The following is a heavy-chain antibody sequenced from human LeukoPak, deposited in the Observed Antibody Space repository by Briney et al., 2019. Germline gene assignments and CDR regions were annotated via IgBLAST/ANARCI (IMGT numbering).Heavy chain of an antibody. CDR2: IDPNSGGT. D-gene: IGHD2-2*03. CDR3: ARDCLDIVVVPAAKGVWYYYYYMDV. CDR1: GYTFTSYG. V-gene: IGHV1-2*02. J-gene: IGHJ6*03. Sequence: GSVKVSCKASGYTFTSYGISWVRQATGQGLEWMGWIDPNSGGTKYAPKFQGRVTMTRDTSISTAYMELSRLRSDDTAVYYCARDCLDIVVVPAAKGVWYYYYYMDVWGKGTTVTVSS.